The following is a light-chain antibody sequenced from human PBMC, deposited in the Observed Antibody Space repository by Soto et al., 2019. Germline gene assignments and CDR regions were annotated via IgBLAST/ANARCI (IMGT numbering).Light chain of an antibody. J-gene: IGKJ4*01. V-gene: IGKV2-28*01. CDR1: QSLLLSSGNNY. CDR3: AQALQSVT. CDR2: FGF. Sequence: DIVLTQSPLSLPFTPGESASISCKASQSLLLSSGNNYLDWYLQKPGQSPQLLIYFGFTRASGVPDRFSGSGSGRDFTLKISTVEAEDVGVYYCAQALQSVTFGGGTKVESK.